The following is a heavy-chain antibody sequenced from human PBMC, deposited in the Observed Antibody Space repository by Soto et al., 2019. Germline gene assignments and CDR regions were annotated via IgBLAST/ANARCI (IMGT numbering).Heavy chain of an antibody. Sequence: SETLSLTCAVSGAYMRNDYYYWSWVRQKPGKDLEWIGHMHHSGRTHYNPSLKSRVAVSVDTSKNQFSLYLSSVTAADTAVYYCARWVEVSLDYFDSWGQGSPVTVSS. D-gene: IGHD6-6*01. CDR3: ARWVEVSLDYFDS. V-gene: IGHV4-31*11. CDR1: GAYMRNDYYY. J-gene: IGHJ4*02. CDR2: MHHSGRT.